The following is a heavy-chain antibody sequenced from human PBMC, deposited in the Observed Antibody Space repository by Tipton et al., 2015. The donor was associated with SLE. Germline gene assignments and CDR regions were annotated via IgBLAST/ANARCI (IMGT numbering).Heavy chain of an antibody. CDR2: ISSSSSTI. J-gene: IGHJ3*02. V-gene: IGHV3-48*01. CDR3: ARDRGSGYALDAFDI. CDR1: GFTFSSYS. Sequence: GSLRLSCVASGFTFSSYSMNWVRQAPGKGLEWVSYISSSSSTIYYADSVKGRFTISRDNAKNSLYLQMNSLRAEDTAVYYCARDRGSGYALDAFDIWGQGTTVTVSS. D-gene: IGHD5-12*01.